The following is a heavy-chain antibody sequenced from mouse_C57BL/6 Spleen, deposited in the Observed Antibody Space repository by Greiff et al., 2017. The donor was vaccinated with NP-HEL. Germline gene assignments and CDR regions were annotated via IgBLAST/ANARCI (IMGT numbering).Heavy chain of an antibody. CDR2: IDPSDSYT. J-gene: IGHJ2*01. D-gene: IGHD1-1*01. Sequence: QVQLQQPGAELVKPGASVKLSCKASGYTFTSYWMQWVKQRPGQGLEWIGEIDPSDSYTNYNQKFKGKATLTVDTSSSTAYMQLSSLTSEDSAVYYCARVYGSSYEGYWGKGATLTVAS. V-gene: IGHV1-50*01. CDR1: GYTFTSYW. CDR3: ARVYGSSYEGY.